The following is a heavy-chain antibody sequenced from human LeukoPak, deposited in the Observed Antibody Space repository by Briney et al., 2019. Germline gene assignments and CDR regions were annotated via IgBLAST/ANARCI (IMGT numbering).Heavy chain of an antibody. D-gene: IGHD5-18*01. J-gene: IGHJ4*02. CDR1: GGTFSSYA. Sequence: ASVKVSCKASGGTFSSYAISWVRQAPGQRLEWMGWINAGNGNTKYSQKFQGRVTITRDTSASTAYMELSSLRSEDTAVYYCAREDTAMVTGVDYWGQGTLVTVSS. V-gene: IGHV1-3*01. CDR3: AREDTAMVTGVDY. CDR2: INAGNGNT.